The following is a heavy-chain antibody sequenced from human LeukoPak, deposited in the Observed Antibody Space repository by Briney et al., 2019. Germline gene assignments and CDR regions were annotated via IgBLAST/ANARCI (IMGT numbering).Heavy chain of an antibody. V-gene: IGHV4-38-2*02. CDR2: IYHSGST. CDR3: ARGFQRYSDAFDI. J-gene: IGHJ3*02. Sequence: PSETLSLTCTVSGYSISSGYYWGWIRQPPGKGLEWIGSIYHSGSTYYNPSLKSRVTISVDTSKNQFSLKLSSVTAADTAMYYCARGFQRYSDAFDIWGQGTMVTVSS. CDR1: GYSISSGYY. D-gene: IGHD2-15*01.